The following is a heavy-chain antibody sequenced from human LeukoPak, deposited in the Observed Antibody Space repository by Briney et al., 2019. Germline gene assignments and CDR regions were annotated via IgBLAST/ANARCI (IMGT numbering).Heavy chain of an antibody. V-gene: IGHV3-23*01. J-gene: IGHJ5*02. CDR2: ISGSGSTT. D-gene: IGHD5-24*01. CDR3: AKDQGDGYNLP. Sequence: GSLRLSCAASGFTFSSYAMNWVRQAPGKGLEWVSAISGSGSTTYYADSVKGRFTISRDNSKNTLYLQMNSLRAEDTAVYSCAKDQGDGYNLPWGQGTLVTVSS. CDR1: GFTFSSYA.